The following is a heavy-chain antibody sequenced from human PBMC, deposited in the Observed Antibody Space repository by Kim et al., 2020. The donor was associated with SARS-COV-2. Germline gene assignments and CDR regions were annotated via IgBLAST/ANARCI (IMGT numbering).Heavy chain of an antibody. V-gene: IGHV4-39*07. CDR3: TRATSVLAVASNLDF. Sequence: SETLSLTCTVSGGSISSICYYWGWLRQPPGKGREGIRSIVDSGSTYYNPSLRSRVTISVDTSKNQFSLKLSPVTAAATAVYCWTRATSVLAVASNLDFWG. CDR1: GGSISSICYY. J-gene: IGHJ6*01. CDR2: IVDSGST. D-gene: IGHD6-19*01.